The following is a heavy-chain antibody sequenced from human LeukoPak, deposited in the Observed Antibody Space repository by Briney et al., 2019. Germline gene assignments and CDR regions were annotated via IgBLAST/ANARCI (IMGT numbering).Heavy chain of an antibody. Sequence: GGSRRLSCAASGSTFSSYEMNWVRQAPGKGLEWVSYISSSGSTIYYAASVKGRFTISRDKAKNSLYLQMNSLRAEDTAVYYCARGEYYFDYWGQGTLVTVSS. D-gene: IGHD3-10*01. CDR2: ISSSGSTI. V-gene: IGHV3-48*03. CDR3: ARGEYYFDY. J-gene: IGHJ4*02. CDR1: GSTFSSYE.